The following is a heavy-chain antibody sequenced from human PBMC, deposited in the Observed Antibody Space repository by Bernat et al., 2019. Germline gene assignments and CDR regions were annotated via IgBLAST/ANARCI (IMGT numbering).Heavy chain of an antibody. CDR2: ISSSSTYT. CDR1: GFTFSDYS. Sequence: QVQLVESGGGLVKPGGSLRLSWAASGFTFSDYSMTWIRQAPGKGLEWVSYISSSSTYTNYADSVKGRFTISRDNAKNSLYLKMNSLRAEDTAVYYCARSYASGSYIDYWGQGTLVTVSS. V-gene: IGHV3-11*06. D-gene: IGHD3-16*01. CDR3: ARSYASGSYIDY. J-gene: IGHJ4*02.